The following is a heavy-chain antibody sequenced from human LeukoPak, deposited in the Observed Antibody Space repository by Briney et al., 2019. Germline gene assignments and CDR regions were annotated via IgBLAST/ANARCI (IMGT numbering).Heavy chain of an antibody. CDR2: ISYDGSNK. D-gene: IGHD2-15*01. V-gene: IGHV3-30*19. CDR3: ARDPGTVVPHLY. CDR1: GFTFSSYG. Sequence: PGGSLRLSCAASGFTFSSYGMHWVRQAPGKGLEWVAVISYDGSNKYYADSVKGRFTISRDNSKNTLYLQMNSLRAEDTAVYYCARDPGTVVPHLYWGQGTLVTVSS. J-gene: IGHJ4*02.